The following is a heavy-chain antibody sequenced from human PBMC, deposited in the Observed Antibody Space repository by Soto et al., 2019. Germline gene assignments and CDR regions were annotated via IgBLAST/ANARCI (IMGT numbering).Heavy chain of an antibody. V-gene: IGHV1-18*01. J-gene: IGHJ4*02. D-gene: IGHD3-3*01. CDR2: ISAYNGNT. Sequence: GASVKVSCKASGYTFTSYGISWVRQAPGQGLEWMGWISAYNGNTNYAQKLQGRVTMTTDTSTSTAYMELRSLRSDDTAVYYCARDLTDTIFGLVIGFEPYFDYWGQGTLVTVSS. CDR3: ARDLTDTIFGLVIGFEPYFDY. CDR1: GYTFTSYG.